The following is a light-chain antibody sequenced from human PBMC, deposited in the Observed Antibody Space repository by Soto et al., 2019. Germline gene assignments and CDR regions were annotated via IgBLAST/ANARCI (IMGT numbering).Light chain of an antibody. CDR2: AAS. V-gene: IGKV1-39*01. J-gene: IGKJ3*01. CDR1: QSISSY. Sequence: DIQMTQSPSSLSASEGDRVTITCRASQSISSYLNGYQQKPGKAPKLLIYAASSLQSGVPSRFSGSGSGTDFTLTISSLQPEDFATYYCQQSYSTLVTFGPGTKVDLK. CDR3: QQSYSTLVT.